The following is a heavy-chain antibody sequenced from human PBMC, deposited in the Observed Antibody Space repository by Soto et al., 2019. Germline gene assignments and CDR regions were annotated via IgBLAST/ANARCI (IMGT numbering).Heavy chain of an antibody. Sequence: GESLKISCKGSGYSFTSYWIGWVRQMPGKGLEWMGIIYPGDSDTRYSPSFQGQVTISADKSISTAYLQWSSLKASDTAMYYCARHVPYYDILTGYYSSYYYGMDVWGQGTTVTVS. CDR1: GYSFTSYW. D-gene: IGHD3-9*01. J-gene: IGHJ6*02. V-gene: IGHV5-51*01. CDR3: ARHVPYYDILTGYYSSYYYGMDV. CDR2: IYPGDSDT.